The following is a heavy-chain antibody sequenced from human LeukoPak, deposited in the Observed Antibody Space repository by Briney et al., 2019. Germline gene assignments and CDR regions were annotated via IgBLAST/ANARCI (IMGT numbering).Heavy chain of an antibody. CDR1: GFTFDDYA. D-gene: IGHD3-10*01. J-gene: IGHJ4*02. CDR2: ISWNSGSI. V-gene: IGHV3-9*03. CDR3: SKDSRGTYFDY. Sequence: PGGSLRLSCAASGFTFDDYAMHWVRQAPGKGLEWVSGISWNSGSIGYADSVKGRFTISRDNAKNSLYLQMNSLRAEDMALYYCSKDSRGTYFDYWGQGTPVTGFS.